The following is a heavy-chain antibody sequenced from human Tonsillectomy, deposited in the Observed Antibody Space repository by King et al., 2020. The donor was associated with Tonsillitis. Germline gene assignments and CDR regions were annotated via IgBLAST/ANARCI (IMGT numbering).Heavy chain of an antibody. CDR2: ISGSGGST. V-gene: IGHV3-23*04. CDR3: AKGGCSSTSCYYDCDY. J-gene: IGHJ4*02. D-gene: IGHD2-2*01. CDR1: GFTFSSYA. Sequence: VQLVESGGGLVQPGGSLRLSCAASGFTFSSYAMSWVRQAPGKGLEWVSAISGSGGSTYYADSVKGRFTISRGNSKNTLYLQMNSLRAEDTAVYYCAKGGCSSTSCYYDCDYWGQGTLVTVSS.